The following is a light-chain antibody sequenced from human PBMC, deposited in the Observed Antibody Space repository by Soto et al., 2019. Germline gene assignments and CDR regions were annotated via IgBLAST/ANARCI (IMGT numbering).Light chain of an antibody. CDR3: QHYETYPLS. J-gene: IGKJ4*01. V-gene: IGKV1-5*01. CDR2: DAS. CDR1: QSISDW. Sequence: IQMTQSPYTLSASVGDRVTITCRASQSISDWLAWYQQKPGKAPKLLIFDASSLEGGVPSRFSGSGFGTEFTLTITSLQPDDFATYYCQHYETYPLSFGGGTKVDIK.